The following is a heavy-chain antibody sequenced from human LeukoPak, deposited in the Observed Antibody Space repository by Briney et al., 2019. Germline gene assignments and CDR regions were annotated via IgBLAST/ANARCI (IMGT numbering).Heavy chain of an antibody. Sequence: SQTLSLTCTVSGGSISSGSYYWSWIRQPAGRGLEWIGRIYTSGSTNYNPSLKSRVTISVDTSKNQFSLKLSSVTAADTAVYYWARGIAGYDYVWGSYQKPVDYWGQGTLVTVSS. CDR3: ARGIAGYDYVWGSYQKPVDY. D-gene: IGHD3-16*02. J-gene: IGHJ4*02. V-gene: IGHV4-61*02. CDR1: GGSISSGSYY. CDR2: IYTSGST.